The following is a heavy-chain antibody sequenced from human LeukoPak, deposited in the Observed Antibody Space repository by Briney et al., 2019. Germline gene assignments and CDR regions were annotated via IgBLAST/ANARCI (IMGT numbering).Heavy chain of an antibody. V-gene: IGHV3-21*06. CDR3: LRGDRRDY. Sequence: GGSLRLSCAASGFTFSGYSMNWVRQAPGKGLEWVSSISSSSNYIYYADSVKGRYIISRDNAKDSLYLQMNSLRVEDTAVYYCLRGDRRDYWGQGTLVTVSS. J-gene: IGHJ4*02. CDR1: GFTFSGYS. CDR2: ISSSSNYI.